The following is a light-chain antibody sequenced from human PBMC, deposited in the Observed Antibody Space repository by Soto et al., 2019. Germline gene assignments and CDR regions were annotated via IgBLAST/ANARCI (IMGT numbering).Light chain of an antibody. CDR2: EVS. Sequence: QSALTQPASVSGSPGQSVTISCTGTNSDVGAYNFVSWYQQHPSKAPKVMIYEVSNRPSGISNRFSASKSGNTASLTISGLQAEDEADYYCSSYTNSSTHVIFGGGTKLTVL. CDR1: NSDVGAYNF. V-gene: IGLV2-14*01. CDR3: SSYTNSSTHVI. J-gene: IGLJ2*01.